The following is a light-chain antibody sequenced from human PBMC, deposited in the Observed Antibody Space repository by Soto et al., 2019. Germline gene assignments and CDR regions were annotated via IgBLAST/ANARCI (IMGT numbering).Light chain of an antibody. J-gene: IGKJ1*01. CDR2: DAS. CDR1: QSVSSY. CDR3: QEYGTSRT. Sequence: EIVLTQSPATLSLSPGERATLSCRASQSVSSYLAWYQQKPGQAPRPLIYDASNRATGIPARFSGSGSGTDFTLTISRLEPEDFAVYYCQEYGTSRTFGQGTKVDIK. V-gene: IGKV3-11*01.